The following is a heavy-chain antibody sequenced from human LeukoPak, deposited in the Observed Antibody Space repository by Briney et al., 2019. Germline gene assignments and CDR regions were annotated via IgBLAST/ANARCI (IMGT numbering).Heavy chain of an antibody. V-gene: IGHV3-66*01. D-gene: IGHD5-24*01. Sequence: GGSLRLSCAASGFTVSSNYMSWVRQAPGKGLEWVSVIYSGGNMYYAESVKGRFSISRDNSKNTLYLQMNSLRPEDTALYYCARMLRDGYNYYFDYWGQGTLVTVSS. CDR1: GFTVSSNY. J-gene: IGHJ4*02. CDR3: ARMLRDGYNYYFDY. CDR2: IYSGGNM.